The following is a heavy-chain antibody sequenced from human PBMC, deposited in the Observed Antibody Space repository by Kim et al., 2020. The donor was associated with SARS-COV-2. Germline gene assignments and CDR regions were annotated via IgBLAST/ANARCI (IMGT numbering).Heavy chain of an antibody. Sequence: GGSLRLSCAASGFTVSSNYMSWVRQAPGKGLEWVSVIYSGGSTYYADSVKGRFTISRDNSKNTLYLQMNSLRAEDTAVYYCAREITMVRGVPAPDAFDIWGEGTMVTVSS. D-gene: IGHD3-10*01. CDR3: AREITMVRGVPAPDAFDI. J-gene: IGHJ3*02. V-gene: IGHV3-53*01. CDR1: GFTVSSNY. CDR2: IYSGGST.